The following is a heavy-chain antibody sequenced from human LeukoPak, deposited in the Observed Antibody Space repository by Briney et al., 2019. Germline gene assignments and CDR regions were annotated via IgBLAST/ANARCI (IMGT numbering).Heavy chain of an antibody. CDR3: SRGWLQQGFDS. V-gene: IGHV6-1*01. J-gene: IGHJ4*02. CDR1: GDSVSTKNAG. D-gene: IGHD5-24*01. CDR2: TYYNSNWYN. Sequence: SQTLSLTCAISGDSVSTKNAGWNWIRQSPSIGLEWLGRTYYNSNWYNNYAVSVKSRITINPDTSKNQFSLQLNFVTPEDTAVYYCSRGWLQQGFDSWGQGTLVTVSS.